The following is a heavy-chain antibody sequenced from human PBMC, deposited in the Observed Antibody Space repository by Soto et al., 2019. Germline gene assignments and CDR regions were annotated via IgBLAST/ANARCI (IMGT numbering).Heavy chain of an antibody. CDR3: ISMTTVTSFSDY. J-gene: IGHJ4*02. CDR1: GFTFSASA. V-gene: IGHV3-73*01. CDR2: IRSKANSYAT. D-gene: IGHD4-17*01. Sequence: EVQLVESGGGLVQPGGSLKLSCAASGFTFSASAMHWVRQASGKGLAWVGRIRSKANSYATTYAASVKGRFTISRDDSKNTAYLQMNSLKTEDTAVYYCISMTTVTSFSDYWGQGTLVTVSS.